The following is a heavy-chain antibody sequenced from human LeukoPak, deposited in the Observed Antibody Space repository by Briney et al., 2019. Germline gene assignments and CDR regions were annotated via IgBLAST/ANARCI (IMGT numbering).Heavy chain of an antibody. D-gene: IGHD3-3*01. CDR1: GGSISSGDYY. CDR3: ARVVEDFWSGYELFDY. Sequence: PSETLSLTCAVYGGSISSGDYYWSWIRQPPGKGLEWIGYIYYSGSTYYNPSLKSRVTISVDTSKNQFSLKLSSVTAADTAVYYCARVVEDFWSGYELFDYWGQGTLVTVSS. V-gene: IGHV4-30-4*01. J-gene: IGHJ4*02. CDR2: IYYSGST.